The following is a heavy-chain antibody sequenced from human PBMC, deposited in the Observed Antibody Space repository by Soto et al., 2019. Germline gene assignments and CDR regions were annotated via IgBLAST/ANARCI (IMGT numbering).Heavy chain of an antibody. CDR1: GFSLSTSGVG. CDR2: TYWDDDK. CDR3: AHLLRDGYPYWDFDL. V-gene: IGHV2-5*02. Sequence: QITLKESGPTLVKPTQTLTLTCTFSGFSLSTSGVGVGWIRQPPRTALEWLAFTYWDDDKRYSPSLKSRLTITKDTSKNQVVLTITNMDPVDTATCYCAHLLRDGYPYWDFDLWGRGTLVTVSS. D-gene: IGHD5-12*01. J-gene: IGHJ2*01.